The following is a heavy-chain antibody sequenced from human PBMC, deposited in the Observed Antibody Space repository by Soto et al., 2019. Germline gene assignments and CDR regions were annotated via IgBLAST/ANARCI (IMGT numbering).Heavy chain of an antibody. J-gene: IGHJ4*02. CDR3: ARGTEATDFDY. CDR2: ISYDGSNK. D-gene: IGHD1-26*01. Sequence: QVQLVESGGGVVQPGRSLRLSCAASGFTFSSYAMHWVRQAPGRGLEWVAVISYDGSNKYYADSVKGRFTISRDNSKKTLYLQMNSLRAEDTAVYYCARGTEATDFDYWGQGTLVTVSS. CDR1: GFTFSSYA. V-gene: IGHV3-30-3*01.